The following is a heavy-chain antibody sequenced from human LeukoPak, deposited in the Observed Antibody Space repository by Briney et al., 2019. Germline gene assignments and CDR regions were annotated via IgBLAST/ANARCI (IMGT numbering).Heavy chain of an antibody. D-gene: IGHD1-14*01. CDR2: ISISSSTI. CDR3: ANLMTGEPH. J-gene: IGHJ4*02. Sequence: GGSLRLSCAASGFTFSSYSMNWVRQAPGKGLEWVSYISISSSTIYYADSVEGRFTISRDNAKNPLYLQMNSLRAEDTAVYYCANLMTGEPHWGQGTLVTVSS. V-gene: IGHV3-48*04. CDR1: GFTFSSYS.